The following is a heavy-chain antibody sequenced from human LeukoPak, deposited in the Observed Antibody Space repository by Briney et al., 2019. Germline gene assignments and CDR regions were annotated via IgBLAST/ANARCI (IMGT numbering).Heavy chain of an antibody. CDR2: IYHSGST. CDR1: GGSISSGGYS. V-gene: IGHV4-30-2*01. D-gene: IGHD6-19*01. Sequence: SETLSLTCTVSGGSISSGGYSWSWIRQPPGKGLEWIGYIYHSGSTYYNPSLKSRVTISVDRSKNQFSLKLSSVTAADTAVYYCARHPWIPEYSSGWYRFDYWAREPWSPSPQ. J-gene: IGHJ4*02. CDR3: ARHPWIPEYSSGWYRFDY.